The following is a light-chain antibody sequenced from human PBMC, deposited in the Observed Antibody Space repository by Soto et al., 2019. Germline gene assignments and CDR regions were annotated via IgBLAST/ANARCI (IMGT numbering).Light chain of an antibody. V-gene: IGLV2-14*01. CDR2: DVS. J-gene: IGLJ1*01. Sequence: QSVLTQPASVSGSPGQSITISCTGTSSDVGGYNYVSWYQQHPGKAPKLMIYDVSNRPSGVSNRFSGSKSGNTASLTISGLQAEDEADYYCTSYTSSSPLCVFGTGTKVTVL. CDR1: SSDVGGYNY. CDR3: TSYTSSSPLCV.